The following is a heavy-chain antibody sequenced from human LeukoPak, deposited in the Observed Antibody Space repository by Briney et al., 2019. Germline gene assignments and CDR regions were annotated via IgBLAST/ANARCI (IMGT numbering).Heavy chain of an antibody. CDR2: ITSSGSSI. D-gene: IGHD3-22*01. V-gene: IGHV3-48*03. Sequence: GGSLRLSCGASGFTFSSYEMNWVRQAPGKGLEWVSYITSSGSSIYYADSVKGRFTFSRDNAKNSLSLQVNSLRAEDTAVYYCARSRSGYYEDYWGQGTLVTVSS. CDR3: ARSRSGYYEDY. J-gene: IGHJ4*02. CDR1: GFTFSSYE.